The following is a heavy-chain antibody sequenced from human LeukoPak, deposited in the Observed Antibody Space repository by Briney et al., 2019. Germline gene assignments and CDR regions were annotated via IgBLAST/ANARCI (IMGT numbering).Heavy chain of an antibody. Sequence: GGSLRLTCAASGFTFSSYWMNWVRQAPGKGLVWVSRIASDGSSTTYADSVKGRFSISRDNAKNTLYLQMNSLRVEDTAVYYCARGRPHGNDYWGQGTLVTVSS. CDR1: GFTFSSYW. V-gene: IGHV3-74*01. CDR2: IASDGSST. CDR3: ARGRPHGNDY. J-gene: IGHJ4*02. D-gene: IGHD4-23*01.